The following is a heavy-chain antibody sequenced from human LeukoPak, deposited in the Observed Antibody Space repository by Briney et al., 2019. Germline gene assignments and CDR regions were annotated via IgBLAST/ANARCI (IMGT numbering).Heavy chain of an antibody. CDR1: GFTFSSYW. CDR2: IKQDGSEK. D-gene: IGHD3-10*01. CDR3: ARDRAAYYGSGSHDY. J-gene: IGHJ4*02. V-gene: IGHV3-7*01. Sequence: PGGSLRLSCAASGFTFSSYWMSWVRQAPGKGLEWVVNIKQDGSEKYYVDSVKGRFTISRDNAKNSLYLQMNSLRAEDTAVYYCARDRAAYYGSGSHDYWGQGTLVTVSS.